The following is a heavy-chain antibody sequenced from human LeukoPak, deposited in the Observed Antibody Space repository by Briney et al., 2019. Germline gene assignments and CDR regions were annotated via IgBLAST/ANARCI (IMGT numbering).Heavy chain of an antibody. CDR3: ARDTPNYYGSGSFDY. D-gene: IGHD3-10*01. CDR2: IKQDGSEK. CDR1: GFTFSSYW. Sequence: GGSLRLSCAASGFTFSSYWMSWVRQPPGKGLEWVANIKQDGSEKYYVDSVKGRFTISRDNAKNSLYLQMNSLRAEDTAVYYCARDTPNYYGSGSFDYWGQGTLVTVSS. V-gene: IGHV3-7*05. J-gene: IGHJ4*02.